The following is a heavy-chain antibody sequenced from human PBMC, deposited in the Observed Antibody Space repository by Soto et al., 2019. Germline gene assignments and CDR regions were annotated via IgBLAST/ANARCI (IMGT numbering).Heavy chain of an antibody. D-gene: IGHD4-4*01. Sequence: PGGSLRLSCAASGFTFSSYAMSWVRQAPGKGLEWVSAISGSGGSTYYADSVKGRFTISRDNSKNTLYLQMNSLRAEDTAVYYCARAFFRGGNTVIHRGFDYWGQGTMVTVS. CDR3: ARAFFRGGNTVIHRGFDY. J-gene: IGHJ4*02. CDR1: GFTFSSYA. CDR2: ISGSGGST. V-gene: IGHV3-23*01.